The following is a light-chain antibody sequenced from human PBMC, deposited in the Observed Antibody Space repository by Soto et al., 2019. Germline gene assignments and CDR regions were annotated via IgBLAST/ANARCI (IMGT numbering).Light chain of an antibody. Sequence: DIVMTQSPDSLAVSLGERATINCKSSQNILYRSNNKNSLAWYQQKPGQPPKLLIYWASTRASGVPDRFSASGSWTDFTLTISSLQAEDVAVYYCQEYYSGPRTFGQGTKVDIK. J-gene: IGKJ1*01. CDR2: WAS. CDR1: QNILYRSNNKNS. V-gene: IGKV4-1*01. CDR3: QEYYSGPRT.